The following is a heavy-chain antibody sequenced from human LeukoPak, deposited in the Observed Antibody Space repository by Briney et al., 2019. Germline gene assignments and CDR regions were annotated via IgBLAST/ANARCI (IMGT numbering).Heavy chain of an antibody. Sequence: PSETLSLTCTVSGGSISTYYWSWFRQPPGKGLEWIGYIYNSGSTNYNPSLQSRVTISVDTSKNQFSLRLTSVTAADTAVYYCAKAVAAAGRFGFDPWGQGTLVTVSS. CDR1: GGSISTYY. CDR2: IYNSGST. V-gene: IGHV4-59*01. D-gene: IGHD6-13*01. J-gene: IGHJ5*02. CDR3: AKAVAAAGRFGFDP.